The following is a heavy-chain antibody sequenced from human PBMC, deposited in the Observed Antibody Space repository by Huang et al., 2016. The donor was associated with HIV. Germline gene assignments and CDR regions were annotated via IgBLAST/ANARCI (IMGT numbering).Heavy chain of an antibody. J-gene: IGHJ4*02. V-gene: IGHV3-30*18. D-gene: IGHD2-15*01. CDR3: AKESRWYSDLDN. CDR1: GFTFNNFG. Sequence: QVQLVESGGGVVQPGRSLRLSCVASGFTFNNFGMRWVRTAPGKGLVGGAVISYDGSSGRYSESVKGRFTISRDNPMDTLYLQMNSLRPDDTAVYYCAKESRWYSDLDNWGQGTLVTVSS. CDR2: ISYDGSSG.